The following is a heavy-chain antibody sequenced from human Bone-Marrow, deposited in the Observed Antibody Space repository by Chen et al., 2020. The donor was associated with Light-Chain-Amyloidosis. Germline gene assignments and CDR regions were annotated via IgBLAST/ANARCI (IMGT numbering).Heavy chain of an antibody. CDR2: IRQSGTEK. CDR3: ARSPTGASQAFDI. Sequence: EVQLVESGGGLVQPGGSLRLSCVASGFTFSNYWMNWVRQAPGAGLEWVANIRQSGTEKNYVDSVEDRFTISRDNAKNSMYLQINSRRVDDTAVYYCARSPTGASQAFDIWGQGTTVLVS. J-gene: IGHJ3*02. D-gene: IGHD4-17*01. V-gene: IGHV3-7*01. CDR1: GFTFSNYW.